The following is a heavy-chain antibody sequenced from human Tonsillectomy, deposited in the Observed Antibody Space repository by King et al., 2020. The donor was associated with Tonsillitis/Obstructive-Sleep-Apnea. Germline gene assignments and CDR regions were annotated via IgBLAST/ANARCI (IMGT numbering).Heavy chain of an antibody. V-gene: IGHV4-59*01. CDR2: IFYSGST. CDR3: ARDHCSSTSCYGNYYYMDV. D-gene: IGHD2-2*01. Sequence: QLQESGPGLVKPSETLSLTCTVSGGSISSYYWSWIRQPPGKGLEWIGYIFYSGSTNYNPSLKSRVTISVDTSKNQFSLKLSFVTAADTAVYYCARDHCSSTSCYGNYYYMDVWGKGTTVTVSS. CDR1: GGSISSYY. J-gene: IGHJ6*03.